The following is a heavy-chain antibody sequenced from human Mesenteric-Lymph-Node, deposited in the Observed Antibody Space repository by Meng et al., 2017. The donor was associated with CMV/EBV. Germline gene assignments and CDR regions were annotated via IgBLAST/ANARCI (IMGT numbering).Heavy chain of an antibody. CDR3: AKDRGWYLNAFDI. D-gene: IGHD6-19*01. Sequence: GGSLKISCAASGFTFSSYSMHWVRQAPGKGLEWVAVIFKDGSNKYYVESVKGRFTISRDNAKNSLYLQMNSLRAEDTALYYCAKDRGWYLNAFDIWGQGTMVTVSS. CDR1: GFTFSSYS. J-gene: IGHJ3*02. V-gene: IGHV3-30-3*01. CDR2: IFKDGSNK.